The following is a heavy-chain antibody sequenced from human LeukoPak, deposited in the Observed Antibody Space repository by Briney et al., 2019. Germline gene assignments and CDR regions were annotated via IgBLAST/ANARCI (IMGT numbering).Heavy chain of an antibody. CDR3: AKDYYDSSGYFDY. J-gene: IGHJ4*02. D-gene: IGHD3-22*01. V-gene: IGHV3-9*01. CDR1: GFTFYDYA. Sequence: GRSLRLSCAACGFTFYDYAMQWVRHAPGKGLEGGSGISWNSGSIVYADSVKGRFTISRDNAKTSLYLQMNSLRAEDTALYYCAKDYYDSSGYFDYWGQGTLVTVSS. CDR2: ISWNSGSI.